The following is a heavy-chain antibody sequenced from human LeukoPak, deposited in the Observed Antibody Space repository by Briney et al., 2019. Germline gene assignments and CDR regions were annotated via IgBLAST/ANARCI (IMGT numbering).Heavy chain of an antibody. V-gene: IGHV3-23*01. Sequence: PGGSLRLSCAASGFTFSSYGMHWVRQAPGKGLEWVSAISGSGGSTYYADSVKGRFTISRDNSKNTLYLQMNSLRAEDTAVYYCASLSYYYDSSGQIPGWGQGTLVTVSS. J-gene: IGHJ4*02. CDR1: GFTFSSYG. CDR2: ISGSGGST. D-gene: IGHD3-22*01. CDR3: ASLSYYYDSSGQIPG.